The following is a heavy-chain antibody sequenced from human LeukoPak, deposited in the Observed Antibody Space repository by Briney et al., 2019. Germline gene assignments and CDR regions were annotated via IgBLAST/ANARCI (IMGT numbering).Heavy chain of an antibody. Sequence: GGSLRLSCAASGFTFSSYGMHWVRQAPGKGLEWVAFIRYDGSNKYYADSVKGRFTISRDNSKNTLYLQMNSLRAEDTAVYYCAKDLRIAAAGISCNMDVWGKGTTVTVSS. J-gene: IGHJ6*03. CDR3: AKDLRIAAAGISCNMDV. D-gene: IGHD6-13*01. V-gene: IGHV3-30*02. CDR2: IRYDGSNK. CDR1: GFTFSSYG.